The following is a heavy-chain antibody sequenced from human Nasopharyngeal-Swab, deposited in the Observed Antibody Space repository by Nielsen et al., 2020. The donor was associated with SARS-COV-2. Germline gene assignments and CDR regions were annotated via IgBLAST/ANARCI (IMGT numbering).Heavy chain of an antibody. CDR2: IFSNDEK. CDR3: ARTEGLWFGELLGSWFDP. J-gene: IGHJ5*02. V-gene: IGHV2-26*01. Sequence: WIRQPPGKALEWLARIFSNDEKSYSTSLKSRLTISKDTSKSQVVLTMTNMDPVDTATYYCARTEGLWFGELLGSWFDPWGQGTLVTVSS. D-gene: IGHD3-10*01.